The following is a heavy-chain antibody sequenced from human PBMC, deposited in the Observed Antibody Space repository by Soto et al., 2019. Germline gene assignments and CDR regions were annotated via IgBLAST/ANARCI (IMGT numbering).Heavy chain of an antibody. D-gene: IGHD2-15*01. V-gene: IGHV5-10-1*01. CDR1: GYSFTSYW. CDR2: IDPSDSYT. J-gene: IGHJ6*02. CDR3: ARVSGYCSGGSCYRYYYGMDV. Sequence: GESLKISCKGSGYSFTSYWISWVRQMPGQRLEWMGRIDPSDSYTNYSPSFQGHVTISADKSISTAYLQWSSLKASDTAMYYCARVSGYCSGGSCYRYYYGMDVWGQGTTVTVSS.